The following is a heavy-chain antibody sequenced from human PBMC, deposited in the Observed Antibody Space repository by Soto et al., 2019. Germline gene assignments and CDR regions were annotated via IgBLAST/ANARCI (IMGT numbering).Heavy chain of an antibody. J-gene: IGHJ4*02. Sequence: GGSLRLSCAASGFTFSSYGMHWVRQAPGKGLEWVAVIWYDGSNKYYADSVKGRFTISRDNSKNTLYLQMNSLRAEDTAVYYCARDESLRVGFGELLYYFDYWGQGTLVTVSS. V-gene: IGHV3-33*08. D-gene: IGHD3-10*01. CDR1: GFTFSSYG. CDR3: ARDESLRVGFGELLYYFDY. CDR2: IWYDGSNK.